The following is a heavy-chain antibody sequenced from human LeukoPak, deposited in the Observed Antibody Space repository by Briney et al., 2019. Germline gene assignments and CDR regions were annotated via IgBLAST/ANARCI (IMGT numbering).Heavy chain of an antibody. D-gene: IGHD6-19*01. Sequence: GGSLRLSCTASGFTFGEYAMSWVRQAPGKGLEWVANIKQDGSEKYYVDSVKGRFTISRDNAKNSLYLQMNSLRAEDTAVYYCAREYGGWSSYTYFDYWGQGTLVTVSS. CDR3: AREYGGWSSYTYFDY. V-gene: IGHV3-7*01. J-gene: IGHJ4*02. CDR1: GFTFGEYA. CDR2: IKQDGSEK.